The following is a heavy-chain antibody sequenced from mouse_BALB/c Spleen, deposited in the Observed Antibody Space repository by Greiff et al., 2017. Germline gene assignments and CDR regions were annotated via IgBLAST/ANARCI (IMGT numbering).Heavy chain of an antibody. D-gene: IGHD1-1*01. CDR3: ARWALLRYAWFAY. V-gene: IGHV1-18*01. CDR1: GYTFTDYN. CDR2: INPNNGGT. Sequence: VQLQQSGPELVKPGASVKIPCKASGYTFTDYNMDWVKQSHGKSLEWIGDINPNNGGTIYNQKFKGKATLTVDKSSSTAYMELRSLTSEDTAVYYCARWALLRYAWFAYWGQGTLVTVSA. J-gene: IGHJ3*01.